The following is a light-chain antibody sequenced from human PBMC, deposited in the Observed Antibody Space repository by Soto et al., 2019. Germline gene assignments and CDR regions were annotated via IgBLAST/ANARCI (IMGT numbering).Light chain of an antibody. CDR3: QQLTSYFPLT. CDR2: TAS. Sequence: DIQLTQSPSFLSASVGDTVTITCRASQGISRYFAWYQQKPGKAPKLLIYTASTLQSGVPSRFSGSGSGTEFTLTTSSLQPEDFATYYCQQLTSYFPLTFGGGTKVDIK. J-gene: IGKJ4*01. CDR1: QGISRY. V-gene: IGKV1-9*01.